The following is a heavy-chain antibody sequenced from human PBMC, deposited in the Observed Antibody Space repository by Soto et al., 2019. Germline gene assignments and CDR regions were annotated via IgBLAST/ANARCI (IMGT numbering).Heavy chain of an antibody. Sequence: QVQLQESGPGLVKPSGTLSLTCAVSGGSISSSNWWSWVRQPPGKGLEWIGEIYHSGSTNYNPSLKSRVTISVDKSKNQFSLKLSSVTAADTAVYYCARDPGYSTGYYYYGMDVWGQGTTVTVSS. CDR1: GGSISSSNW. J-gene: IGHJ6*02. CDR3: ARDPGYSTGYYYYGMDV. V-gene: IGHV4-4*02. CDR2: IYHSGST. D-gene: IGHD3-22*01.